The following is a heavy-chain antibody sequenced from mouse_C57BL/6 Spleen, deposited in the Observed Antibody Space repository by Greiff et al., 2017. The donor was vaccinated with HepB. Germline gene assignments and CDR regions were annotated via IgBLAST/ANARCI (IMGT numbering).Heavy chain of an antibody. J-gene: IGHJ4*01. D-gene: IGHD3-2*02. Sequence: QVQLKQPGAELVKPGASVKVSCKASGYTFTSYWMHWVKQRPGQGLEWIGRIHPSDSDTNYNQKFKGKATLTVDKSSSTAYMQLSSLTSEDSAVYYCAIEGSSGLYAMDYWGQGTSVTVSS. CDR2: IHPSDSDT. CDR3: AIEGSSGLYAMDY. CDR1: GYTFTSYW. V-gene: IGHV1-74*01.